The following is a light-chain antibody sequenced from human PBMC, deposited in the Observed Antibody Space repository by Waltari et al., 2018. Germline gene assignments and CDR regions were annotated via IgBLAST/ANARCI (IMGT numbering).Light chain of an antibody. J-gene: IGLJ3*02. CDR1: SSDVGGYNY. Sequence: QSALTQPASVSGSPGQSITISCTGTSSDVGGYNYVSWYQQHPAKAPKLMIYEVSNRPSWVSNRFSGSKSGNTASLTFSGLKAEDEADYYCASYTSSDSWVFGGGTKLTVL. V-gene: IGLV2-14*01. CDR3: ASYTSSDSWV. CDR2: EVS.